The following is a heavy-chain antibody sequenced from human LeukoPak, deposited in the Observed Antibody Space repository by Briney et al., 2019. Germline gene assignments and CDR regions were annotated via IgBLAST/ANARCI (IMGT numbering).Heavy chain of an antibody. CDR1: GFTFSSYG. J-gene: IGHJ4*02. Sequence: GGSLRLSCAASGFTFSSYGMHWVRQAPGKGLEWVAVISYDGSNKYYADSVKGRFTISRDNSKNTLYLQMNSLRAEDTAVYHCAKDRGGVVVVPAARGYTYGIDYWGQGTLVPVSS. V-gene: IGHV3-30*18. D-gene: IGHD2-2*01. CDR2: ISYDGSNK. CDR3: AKDRGGVVVVPAARGYTYGIDY.